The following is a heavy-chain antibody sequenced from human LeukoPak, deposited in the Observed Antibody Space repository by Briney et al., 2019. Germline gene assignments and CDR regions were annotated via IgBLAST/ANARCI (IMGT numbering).Heavy chain of an antibody. CDR3: ARGGYCSGGSCYFHFDY. CDR1: GGTFSSYA. CDR2: IIPIFGTA. J-gene: IGHJ4*02. D-gene: IGHD2-15*01. V-gene: IGHV1-69*05. Sequence: SVKVSCKASGGTFSSYAISWVRQAPGQGLEWMGRIIPIFGTANYAQKFQGRVTITTDESTSTAYMELSSLRSEDTAVHYCARGGYCSGGSCYFHFDYWGQGTLVTVSS.